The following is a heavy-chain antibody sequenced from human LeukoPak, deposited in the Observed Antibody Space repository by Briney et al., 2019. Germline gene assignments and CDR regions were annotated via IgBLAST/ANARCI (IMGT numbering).Heavy chain of an antibody. V-gene: IGHV1-24*01. CDR3: ARDQYCIGGNCFPYFYY. CDR1: GYTLTELS. J-gene: IGHJ4*02. Sequence: ASVKVSCKVSGYTLTELSMHWVRQAPGKGLEWMGGFDPEDGETIYAQKFQGRVTMTRDTSISTTYMELNRLRSDDTAVYYCARDQYCIGGNCFPYFYYWGQGTLVTVSS. CDR2: FDPEDGET. D-gene: IGHD2-15*01.